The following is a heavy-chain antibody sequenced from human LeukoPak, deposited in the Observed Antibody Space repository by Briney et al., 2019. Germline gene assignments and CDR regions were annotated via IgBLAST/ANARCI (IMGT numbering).Heavy chain of an antibody. V-gene: IGHV4-59*12. CDR3: ARDRLSLGAFDI. Sequence: SETLSLTCTVSGGSISSYYWSWIRQPPGKGLEWIGYIYYSGSTNYNPSLKSRVTISLDTSKNQFSLRLSSLTAADTAVYYCARDRLSLGAFDIWGQGTMVTVSS. CDR1: GGSISSYY. D-gene: IGHD7-27*01. CDR2: IYYSGST. J-gene: IGHJ3*02.